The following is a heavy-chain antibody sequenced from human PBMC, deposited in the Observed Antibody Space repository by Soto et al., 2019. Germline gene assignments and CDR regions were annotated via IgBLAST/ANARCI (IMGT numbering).Heavy chain of an antibody. CDR1: GGSFSGYY. CDR3: ARGAPRIPQHGMAGYDYYGMDL. D-gene: IGHD3-16*01. V-gene: IGHV4-34*01. Sequence: PSETLSLTCAVYGGSFSGYYWSWIRQPPGKGLEWIGEINHSGSTNYNPSLKSRVTISVDTSKNQFSLKLSSVTAADTAVYYCARGAPRIPQHGMAGYDYYGMDLWGQGTTVTVSS. CDR2: INHSGST. J-gene: IGHJ6*02.